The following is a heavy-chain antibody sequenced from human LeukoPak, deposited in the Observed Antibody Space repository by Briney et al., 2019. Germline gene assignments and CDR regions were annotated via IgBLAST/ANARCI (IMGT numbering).Heavy chain of an antibody. CDR1: GGSISSSSYY. CDR3: ARDIPPIDY. Sequence: PSGTLSLTCAVSGGSISSSSYYWGWIRQPPGKGLEWIGSIYYSGSTYYNPSLKSRVTISVDTSKNQFSLKLSSVTAADTAVYYCARDIPPIDYWGQGTLVTVSS. J-gene: IGHJ4*02. V-gene: IGHV4-39*02. CDR2: IYYSGST.